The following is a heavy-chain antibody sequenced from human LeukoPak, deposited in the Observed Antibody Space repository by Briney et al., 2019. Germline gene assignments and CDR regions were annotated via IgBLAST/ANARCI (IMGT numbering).Heavy chain of an antibody. V-gene: IGHV3-9*03. J-gene: IGHJ4*02. CDR2: ISWNSGSI. CDR1: GFTFDDYA. CDR3: AKTDNWGLGGYFDY. D-gene: IGHD7-27*01. Sequence: GRSLRLSCAASGFTFDDYAMHWVRQAPGKGLEWVSGISWNSGSIGYADSVKGRFTISRDNAKNSLYLQMNSLRAEDMALYYCAKTDNWGLGGYFDYWGQGTLVTVSA.